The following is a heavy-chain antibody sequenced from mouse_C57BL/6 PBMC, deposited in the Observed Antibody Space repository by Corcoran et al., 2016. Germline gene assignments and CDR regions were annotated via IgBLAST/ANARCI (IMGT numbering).Heavy chain of an antibody. CDR3: ARDDMDY. J-gene: IGHJ4*01. CDR2: IYPGSGNT. Sequence: QVQLKQSGAELVRTGASVKLSCKASGYTFTDYYINWVKQRPGQGLEWIARIYPGSGNTYYNEKFKGKATLTAEKSSSTAYMQLSSLTSEDSAVYFCARDDMDYWGQGTSVTVSS. V-gene: IGHV1-76*01. CDR1: GYTFTDYY.